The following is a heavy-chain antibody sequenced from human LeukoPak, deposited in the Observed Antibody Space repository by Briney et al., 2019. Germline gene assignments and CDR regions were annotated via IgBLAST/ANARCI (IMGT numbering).Heavy chain of an antibody. J-gene: IGHJ5*02. CDR2: INHSGST. CDR3: ARSDYDFWSGYSYNWFDP. V-gene: IGHV4-34*01. D-gene: IGHD3-3*01. CDR1: GGSFSGYY. Sequence: SETLSLTCAAYGGSFSGYYWSWIRQPPGKGLEWIGEINHSGSTNYNPSLKSRVTISVDTSKNQFSLKLSSVTAADTAVYYCARSDYDFWSGYSYNWFDPWGQGTLVTVSS.